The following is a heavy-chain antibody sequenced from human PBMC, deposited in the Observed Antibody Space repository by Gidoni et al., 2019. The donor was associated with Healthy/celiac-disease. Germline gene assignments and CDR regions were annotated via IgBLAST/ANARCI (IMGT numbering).Heavy chain of an antibody. CDR3: ARTGYYDSSGYYYYYYGMDV. V-gene: IGHV3-11*01. J-gene: IGHJ6*02. CDR1: GFTFSDYY. D-gene: IGHD3-22*01. CDR2: ISSSGSTI. Sequence: QVQLVESGGGLVKPGGSLRLSCAASGFTFSDYYMSWIRQAPGKGLEWVSYISSSGSTIYYADSVKGRFTISRDNAKNSLYLQMNSLRAEDTAVYYCARTGYYDSSGYYYYYYGMDVWGQGTTVTVSS.